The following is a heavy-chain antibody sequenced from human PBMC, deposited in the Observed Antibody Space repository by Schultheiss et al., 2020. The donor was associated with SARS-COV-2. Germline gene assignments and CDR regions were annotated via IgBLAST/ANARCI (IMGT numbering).Heavy chain of an antibody. Sequence: SQTLSLTCTVSGGSISSYYWSWIRQPPGKGLEWIGYIYYSGSTNYNPSLKSRVTISVDTSKNQFSLKLSSVTAADTAVYYCARYRVVAATLYYFDYWGQGTLVTVSS. CDR2: IYYSGST. V-gene: IGHV4-59*01. CDR1: GGSISSYY. CDR3: ARYRVVAATLYYFDY. D-gene: IGHD2-15*01. J-gene: IGHJ4*02.